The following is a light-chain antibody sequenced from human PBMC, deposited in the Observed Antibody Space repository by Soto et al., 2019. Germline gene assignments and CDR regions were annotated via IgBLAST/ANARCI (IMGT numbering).Light chain of an antibody. Sequence: EIVMTQSPATLSVSPGERATLSCRASQSVSSNLAWYQQKPGQAPRLLIYGASTRATGIPARFSGSGSGTEFTLTIRSLQSEDFAVYYCQQYNNWPSWTFGQGTKVE. V-gene: IGKV3-15*01. CDR1: QSVSSN. J-gene: IGKJ1*01. CDR2: GAS. CDR3: QQYNNWPSWT.